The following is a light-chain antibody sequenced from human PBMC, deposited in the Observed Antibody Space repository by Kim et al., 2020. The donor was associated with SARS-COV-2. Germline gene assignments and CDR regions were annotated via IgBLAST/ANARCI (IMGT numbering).Light chain of an antibody. CDR2: DAS. J-gene: IGKJ4*01. CDR1: QSVSSY. V-gene: IGKV3-11*01. Sequence: SWSPRERATFSCRASQSVSSYLAWYQQKPGQAPRLLIYDASNRATGIPARFSGSGSGTDFTLTISSLEPEDFAVYYCQQRSNWPLTFGGGTKVDIK. CDR3: QQRSNWPLT.